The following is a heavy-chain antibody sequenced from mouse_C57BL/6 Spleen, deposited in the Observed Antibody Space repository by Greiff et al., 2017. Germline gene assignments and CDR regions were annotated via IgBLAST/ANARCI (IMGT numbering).Heavy chain of an antibody. Sequence: QVQLQQSGAELARPGASVKLSCKASGYTFTSYGISWVKQRTGQGLEWIGEIYPRSGNTYYNEKFKGKATLTADKSSSTAYMELRSLTSEDSAVYFCASPDYDWAMDYWGQGTSVTVSS. CDR1: GYTFTSYG. V-gene: IGHV1-81*01. J-gene: IGHJ4*01. CDR2: IYPRSGNT. CDR3: ASPDYDWAMDY. D-gene: IGHD2-4*01.